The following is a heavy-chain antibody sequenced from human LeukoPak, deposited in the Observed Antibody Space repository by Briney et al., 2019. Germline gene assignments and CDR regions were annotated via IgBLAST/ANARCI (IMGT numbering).Heavy chain of an antibody. J-gene: IGHJ4*02. CDR2: ISGSAGST. CDR3: AKGPSTSSGDTDYYFDY. CDR1: GFTFSSSA. D-gene: IGHD5-18*01. Sequence: GGSLRLSCTASGFTFSSSAMSWVRQAPGKGLEWVSDISGSAGSTYYADSVKGRFTISRDNSKNTLYLQMNSLRAEDTAVYYCAKGPSTSSGDTDYYFDYWGQGTLVTVSS. V-gene: IGHV3-23*01.